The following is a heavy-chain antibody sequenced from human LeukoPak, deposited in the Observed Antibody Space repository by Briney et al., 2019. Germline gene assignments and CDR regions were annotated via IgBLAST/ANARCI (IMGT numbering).Heavy chain of an antibody. D-gene: IGHD5-24*01. J-gene: IGHJ4*02. CDR3: AKLNLGEMAYFDS. Sequence: GGSLRLSCEASGFIFSSYVMGWVRQAPGKGLEWVSSISVGGGDTFTADSVKSRFTITRENSKNTLYLQMMGLRVEDTAIYYCAKLNLGEMAYFDSWGQGILVTVSS. CDR1: GFIFSSYV. V-gene: IGHV3-23*01. CDR2: ISVGGGDT.